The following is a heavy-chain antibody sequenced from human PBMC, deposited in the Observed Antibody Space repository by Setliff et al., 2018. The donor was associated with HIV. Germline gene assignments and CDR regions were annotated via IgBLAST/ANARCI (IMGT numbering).Heavy chain of an antibody. D-gene: IGHD3-10*01. CDR3: ASFYGDYGY. J-gene: IGHJ4*01. Sequence: SETLSLTCSVSGYSINTAYYWGWIRQSPGKGLEWIGGFHHSGSTHYNPSLKSRVTISGQTSNNQFSLQLTSVTAADTAVYYCASFYGDYGYWGHGTQVTVSS. V-gene: IGHV4-38-2*01. CDR2: FHHSGST. CDR1: GYSINTAYY.